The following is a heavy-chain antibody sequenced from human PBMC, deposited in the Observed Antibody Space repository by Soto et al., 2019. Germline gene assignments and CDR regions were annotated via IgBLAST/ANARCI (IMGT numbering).Heavy chain of an antibody. CDR2: ISGSGGRT. V-gene: IGHV3-23*01. CDR1: GFTFSNYA. Sequence: GGSLRLSCAAPGFTFSNYAMSWVRQAPGKGLEWGSGISGSGGRTYYADSVKGRFSISRDNSKNTVYLQMNSLRVEDTAVYYCAKDLTVGATTGFDSWGQGTLVTVSS. D-gene: IGHD1-26*01. CDR3: AKDLTVGATTGFDS. J-gene: IGHJ4*02.